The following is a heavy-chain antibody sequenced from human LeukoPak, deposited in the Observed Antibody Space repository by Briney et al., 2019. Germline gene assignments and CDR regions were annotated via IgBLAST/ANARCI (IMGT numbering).Heavy chain of an antibody. V-gene: IGHV4-39*01. CDR1: GVSISSSSYY. CDR2: IYYSGST. CDR3: ARSTFSYYYDSSRYYHGPFDY. Sequence: SETLPLTCTVSGVSISSSSYYWGWIRQPPGKGLEWIGSIYYSGSTYYNPSLKSRVTISVDTSKNQFSLKLSSVTAADTAVYYCARSTFSYYYDSSRYYHGPFDYWGQGTLVTVSS. D-gene: IGHD3-22*01. J-gene: IGHJ4*02.